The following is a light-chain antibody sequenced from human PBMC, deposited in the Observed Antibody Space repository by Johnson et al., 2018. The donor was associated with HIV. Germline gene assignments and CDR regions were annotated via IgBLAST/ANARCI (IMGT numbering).Light chain of an antibody. CDR1: YSDIGNNF. V-gene: IGLV1-51*02. J-gene: IGLJ1*01. Sequence: QSVLTQPPSVSAAPGQKVTISCSGSYSDIGNNFVSWYQQLPGAAPKLLIYKNDQRPSGIPDRFSGSKSGTTATLSITGLQPGDEADYYCGIWQTGLSTGGVFGTGTKVTVL. CDR2: KND. CDR3: GIWQTGLSTGGV.